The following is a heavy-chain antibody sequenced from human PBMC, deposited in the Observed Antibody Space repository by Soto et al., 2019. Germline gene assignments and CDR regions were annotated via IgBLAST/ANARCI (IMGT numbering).Heavy chain of an antibody. D-gene: IGHD4-17*01. J-gene: IGHJ4*02. Sequence: SETLSLTCVVYGKSFSGSYLSWIRQPPGKGLEWIGEINHSGSTNYNPSLKSRVTISVDTSKNQFSLKLSSVTAADTAVYYCARDPYGDYYFDYWGQGTLVTVSS. CDR2: INHSGST. V-gene: IGHV4-34*01. CDR3: ARDPYGDYYFDY. CDR1: GKSFSGSY.